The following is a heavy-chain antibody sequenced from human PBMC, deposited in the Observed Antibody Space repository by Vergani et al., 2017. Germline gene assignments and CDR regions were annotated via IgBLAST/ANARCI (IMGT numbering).Heavy chain of an antibody. J-gene: IGHJ5*02. CDR2: IGTAGDT. CDR1: GFTFSSYD. V-gene: IGHV3-13*01. CDR3: ARGRRRGTIVVVPAAIEVEYDH. Sequence: EVQLVESGGGLVQPGRSLRLSCAASGFTFSSYDMHWVRQATGKGLEWVSAIGTAGDTYYPGSVKGRFTISRENAKNSLYLQMNSLRAGDTAVYYCARGRRRGTIVVVPAAIEVEYDHWGQGTLVTVSS. D-gene: IGHD2-2*01.